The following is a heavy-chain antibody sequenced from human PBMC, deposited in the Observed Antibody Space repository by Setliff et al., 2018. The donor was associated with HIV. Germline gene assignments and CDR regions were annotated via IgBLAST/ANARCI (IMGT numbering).Heavy chain of an antibody. CDR1: GFTFGSYG. J-gene: IGHJ4*02. CDR2: ISYDGNIK. Sequence: GGSLRLSCAASGFTFGSYGMHWVRQAPGKGLEWVALISYDGNIKHYPDSMMGRLTISRDNSKNTLYLQMNSLRVEDSALYYCARENNFDYWGQGTLVTVSS. V-gene: IGHV3-30*03. CDR3: ARENNFDY.